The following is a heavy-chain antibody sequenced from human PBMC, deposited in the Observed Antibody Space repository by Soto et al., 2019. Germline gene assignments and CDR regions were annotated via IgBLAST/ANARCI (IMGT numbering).Heavy chain of an antibody. CDR1: GFTFSSYS. V-gene: IGHV3-21*01. CDR3: ARDRTYYEFWSGYYDAFYI. Sequence: GGSLRLSCAASGFTFSSYSMNWVRQAPGKGLEWVSSISSSSSYIYYADSVKGRFTISRDNAKNSLYLQMNSLRAEDMAVYYCARDRTYYEFWSGYYDAFYIWGQGTMVSVAS. D-gene: IGHD3-3*01. CDR2: ISSSSSYI. J-gene: IGHJ3*02.